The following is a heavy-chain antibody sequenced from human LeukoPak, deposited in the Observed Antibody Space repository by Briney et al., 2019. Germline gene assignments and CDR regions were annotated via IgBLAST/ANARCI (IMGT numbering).Heavy chain of an antibody. CDR2: IYPGDSAT. V-gene: IGHV5-51*01. CDR1: GYSFTNYW. CDR3: ARHVVNSGSYYFDY. Sequence: GESLKISCKASGYSFTNYWIGWVRQMPGKGLEWMGIIYPGDSATRFSPSFQGHVTISADKSISTAYLQWSSLRASDTAMYYCARHVVNSGSYYFDYWGQGTLVTVSS. J-gene: IGHJ4*02. D-gene: IGHD1-26*01.